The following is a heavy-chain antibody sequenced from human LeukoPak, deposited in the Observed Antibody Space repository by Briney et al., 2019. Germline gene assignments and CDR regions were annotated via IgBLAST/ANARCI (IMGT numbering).Heavy chain of an antibody. Sequence: GASVTVSCKASGYTFTSYDINWVRQATGQGLEWMGWMNPNSGNTGYAQKFQGRVTMTRNTSISTAYMELSSLRSEDTAVYYCARGGDYDFWSGYPSGAFDYWGQGTLVTVSS. D-gene: IGHD3-3*01. CDR2: MNPNSGNT. J-gene: IGHJ4*02. V-gene: IGHV1-8*01. CDR3: ARGGDYDFWSGYPSGAFDY. CDR1: GYTFTSYD.